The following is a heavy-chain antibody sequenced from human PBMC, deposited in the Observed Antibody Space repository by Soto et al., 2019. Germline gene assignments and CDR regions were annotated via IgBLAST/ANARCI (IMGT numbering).Heavy chain of an antibody. Sequence: SETLSLTCTVSGCSIRSSSYYWGWIRQPPGKGLEWIGSIYYSGSTYYNPSLKSRVTISVDTSKNQFSLKLSSVTAADTAVYYCASLQGYYDFWSGFYYYYGMDVWGQGTTVT. D-gene: IGHD3-3*01. V-gene: IGHV4-39*01. CDR1: GCSIRSSSYY. CDR2: IYYSGST. J-gene: IGHJ6*02. CDR3: ASLQGYYDFWSGFYYYYGMDV.